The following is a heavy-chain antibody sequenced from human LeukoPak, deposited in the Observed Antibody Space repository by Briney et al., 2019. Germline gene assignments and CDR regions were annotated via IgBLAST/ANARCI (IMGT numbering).Heavy chain of an antibody. CDR2: ISSNGGST. V-gene: IGHV3-64*01. CDR1: GFTFSSYA. Sequence: PGGSLRLSCAASGFTFSSYAMHWVRQAPGKGLEYVSAISSNGGSTYYANSVKGRFTISRDNSKNTLYLQMGSLRAEDMAVYYCARETNPGGLQFDYWGQGTLVTVSS. J-gene: IGHJ4*02. D-gene: IGHD4-23*01. CDR3: ARETNPGGLQFDY.